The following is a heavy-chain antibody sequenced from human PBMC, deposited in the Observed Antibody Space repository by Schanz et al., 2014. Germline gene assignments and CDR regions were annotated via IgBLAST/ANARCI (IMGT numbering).Heavy chain of an antibody. CDR1: TFTFSSDW. CDR2: ISSSSSTR. D-gene: IGHD3-10*01. CDR3: ARPALWFGDNCFDP. Sequence: EVQLAESGGGLVQPGGSLRLSCAASTFTFSSDWMNWVRQAPGKGLEWVSYISSSSSTRYYADSVKGRFTISRDNAKNTLYLQMNSLRPEDTAVYYCARPALWFGDNCFDPWGQGTLVTVSS. J-gene: IGHJ5*02. V-gene: IGHV3-48*01.